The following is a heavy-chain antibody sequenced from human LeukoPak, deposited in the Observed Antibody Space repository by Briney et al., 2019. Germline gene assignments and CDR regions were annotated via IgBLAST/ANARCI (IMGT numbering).Heavy chain of an antibody. Sequence: GGSLRLSCAASGFTFDDYAMHWVRQAPGKGLEWVSLISWDGGSTYYADSVKGRFTISRDNSKNTLYLQMNSLRAEDTAVYYCAKDSVKVTTVRRVPHYMDVWGKGTTVTISS. CDR1: GFTFDDYA. V-gene: IGHV3-43D*03. J-gene: IGHJ6*03. D-gene: IGHD4-17*01. CDR2: ISWDGGST. CDR3: AKDSVKVTTVRRVPHYMDV.